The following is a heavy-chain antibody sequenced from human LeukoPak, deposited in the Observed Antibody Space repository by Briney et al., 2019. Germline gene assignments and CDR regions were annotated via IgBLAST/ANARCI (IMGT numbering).Heavy chain of an antibody. D-gene: IGHD5-12*01. J-gene: IGHJ4*02. Sequence: GGSLRLSCAASGFIFRSYGMSWVRQAPGRGLEWVSGISGSGGSIYYADSVKGRFTISRDNSKNTLYLQMSSLGAGDTAVYYCAKDGAWLRFDDWGQGILVTVSS. CDR2: ISGSGGSI. CDR1: GFIFRSYG. V-gene: IGHV3-23*01. CDR3: AKDGAWLRFDD.